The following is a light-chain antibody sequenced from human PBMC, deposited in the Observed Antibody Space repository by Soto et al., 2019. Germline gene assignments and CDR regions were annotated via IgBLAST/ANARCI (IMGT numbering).Light chain of an antibody. J-gene: IGLJ1*01. CDR3: SSYTSSSTPYV. Sequence: QSALTQPASVSGSPGQSITISCTGTSSDVGGYNYVSWYQQHPGKAPKLMIYDVSNRPSGVSNRFSGSKSGNTASLTISGLQADDEADYYCSSYTSSSTPYVFGTVTKLTVL. V-gene: IGLV2-14*01. CDR1: SSDVGGYNY. CDR2: DVS.